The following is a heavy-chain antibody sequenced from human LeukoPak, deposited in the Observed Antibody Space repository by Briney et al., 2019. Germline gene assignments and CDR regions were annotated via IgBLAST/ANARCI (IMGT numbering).Heavy chain of an antibody. CDR3: LRQGVGDPPR. D-gene: IGHD3-16*01. J-gene: IGHJ4*02. Sequence: GGSLRLSCAASGVTVSANDMSWVRQAPGKGLEWVSLIYAGGSSSAFYADSVKGRFTASRHDSKNTLDLQMNGLRADDTAVYYCLRQGVGDPPRWGQGTLVTVSS. CDR2: IYAGGSSSA. V-gene: IGHV3-53*04. CDR1: GVTVSAND.